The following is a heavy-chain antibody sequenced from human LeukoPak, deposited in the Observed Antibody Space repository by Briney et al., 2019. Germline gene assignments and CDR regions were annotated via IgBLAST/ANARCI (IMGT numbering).Heavy chain of an antibody. CDR3: ARSSGYYPPFDY. D-gene: IGHD3-22*01. J-gene: IGHJ4*02. Sequence: SETLSLTCAVTGDSLTSSNNYWGWVRQSPGKGLEWVGSFLHRRETYCNPSLKSRVTMSVDTSRNQFSLKLSSVTAADTAVYYCARSSGYYPPFDYWGQGTLVTVSS. CDR1: GDSLTSSNNY. V-gene: IGHV4-39*01. CDR2: FLHRRET.